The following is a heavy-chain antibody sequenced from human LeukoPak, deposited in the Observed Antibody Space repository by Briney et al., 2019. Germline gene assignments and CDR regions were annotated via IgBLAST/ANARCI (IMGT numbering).Heavy chain of an antibody. J-gene: IGHJ6*02. CDR3: ARNYFKGYFDWTYGMDV. V-gene: IGHV4-34*01. CDR1: GGSFSGYY. Sequence: SETLSLTCAVYGGSFSGYYWSWIRQPPGKGLEWIGEINHSGSTNYNPSLKSRVTISVDTSKNQFSLKLSSVTAADTAVYYCARNYFKGYFDWTYGMDVWGQGTTVTVSS. CDR2: INHSGST. D-gene: IGHD3-9*01.